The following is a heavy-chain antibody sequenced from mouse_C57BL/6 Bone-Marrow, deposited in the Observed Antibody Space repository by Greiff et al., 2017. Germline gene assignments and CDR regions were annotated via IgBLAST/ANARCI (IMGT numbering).Heavy chain of an antibody. Sequence: EVKLVESGGGLVKPGGSLKLSCAASGFTFSGYTMSWVRQTPEKRLEWVATISGGGGNTYYPDSVKGRFTISRDNAKNTLYLQMSSLRSEDTALYYCAREYDGYYYAMDYWGQGTSVTVSS. V-gene: IGHV5-9*01. D-gene: IGHD2-3*01. CDR1: GFTFSGYT. J-gene: IGHJ4*01. CDR2: ISGGGGNT. CDR3: AREYDGYYYAMDY.